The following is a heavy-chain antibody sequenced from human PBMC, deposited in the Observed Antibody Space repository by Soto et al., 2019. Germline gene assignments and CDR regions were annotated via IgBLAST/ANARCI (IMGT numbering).Heavy chain of an antibody. J-gene: IGHJ4*02. V-gene: IGHV3-30*18. CDR2: ISYDGSNK. CDR3: AKDRGSGWYRDFDY. CDR1: GFTFSSYG. Sequence: QVQLVESGGGVVQPGRSLRLSCAASGFTFSSYGMHWVRQAPGKGLEWVAVISYDGSNKYYADSVKGRLTISRENSKNTVYLQMKSLRAEDTAMYYCAKDRGSGWYRDFDYWGQGTLVTVSS. D-gene: IGHD6-19*01.